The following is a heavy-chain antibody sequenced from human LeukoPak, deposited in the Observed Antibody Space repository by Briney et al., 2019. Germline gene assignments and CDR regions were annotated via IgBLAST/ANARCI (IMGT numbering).Heavy chain of an antibody. D-gene: IGHD3-10*01. V-gene: IGHV4-61*01. CDR2: IYYSGST. J-gene: IGHJ5*02. CDR1: GGSISSGSYY. Sequence: SQTLSLTCTVSGGSISSGSYYWSWIRQPPGRGLEWIGYIYYSGSTNYKPSLKSRVTISVDTSKNQFSLKLSSVTAADTAVYYCARGGYYGSGNDFRFDPWGQGTLVTVSS. CDR3: ARGGYYGSGNDFRFDP.